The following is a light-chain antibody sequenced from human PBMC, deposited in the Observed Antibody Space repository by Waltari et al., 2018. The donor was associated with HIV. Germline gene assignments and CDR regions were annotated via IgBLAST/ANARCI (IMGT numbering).Light chain of an antibody. CDR2: AAS. J-gene: IGKJ2*01. CDR3: QQSDSTPPT. CDR1: QNIRSY. Sequence: DIQMTQSPSSLSASVGERVTITCRASQNIRSYLNWYQHKPGKAPKLLIYAASSLQSGVPSRFSGSGSGTDFTLNISSLQPEDFATYCCQQSDSTPPTFGQGTKVEIK. V-gene: IGKV1-39*01.